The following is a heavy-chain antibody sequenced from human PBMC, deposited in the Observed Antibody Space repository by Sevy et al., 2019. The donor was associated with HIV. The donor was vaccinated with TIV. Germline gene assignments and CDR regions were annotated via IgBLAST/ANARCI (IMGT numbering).Heavy chain of an antibody. D-gene: IGHD3-10*01. V-gene: IGHV1-8*01. CDR2: MNPNSGNT. CDR3: ARFVTLFWGANGMDV. CDR1: GYTFTTHD. J-gene: IGHJ6*02. Sequence: ASVKVSCKTSGYTFTTHDINWVRQATGQGLEWMGRMNPNSGNTGYAQRFQGRVTMTRNTSISTAYMELSSLRSEDTAVYYCARFVTLFWGANGMDVWGQGTTVTVSS.